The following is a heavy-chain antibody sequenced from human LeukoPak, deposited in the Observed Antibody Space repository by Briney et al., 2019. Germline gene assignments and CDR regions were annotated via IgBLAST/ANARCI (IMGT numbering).Heavy chain of an antibody. J-gene: IGHJ5*01. D-gene: IGHD2-21*02. CDR1: EFDFFSYG. Sequence: GGSLRLSRVASEFDFFSYGMQWVRQAPGKGLVWVSRIFTDGSTTIYADSVKGRFTISRDNAKNTLYLEMKSLRVEDTAVYYCARELPREVTLDSWGQGTLVTVSP. V-gene: IGHV3-74*01. CDR2: IFTDGSTT. CDR3: ARELPREVTLDS.